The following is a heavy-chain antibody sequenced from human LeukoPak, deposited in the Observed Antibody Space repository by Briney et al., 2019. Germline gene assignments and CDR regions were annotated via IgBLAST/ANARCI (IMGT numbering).Heavy chain of an antibody. CDR2: INPSGGST. D-gene: IGHD4-17*01. J-gene: IGHJ4*02. Sequence: ASVKVYCKASGYTFTSYYMHWVRQAPGQGLEWMGIINPSGGSTSYAQKSQGRVTMTRDTSTSTVYMELSSLRSEDTAVYYCAREGNLGAYGDYSFDYWGQGTLVTVSS. CDR1: GYTFTSYY. V-gene: IGHV1-46*01. CDR3: AREGNLGAYGDYSFDY.